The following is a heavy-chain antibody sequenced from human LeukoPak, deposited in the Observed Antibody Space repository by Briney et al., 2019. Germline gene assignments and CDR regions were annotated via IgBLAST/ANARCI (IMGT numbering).Heavy chain of an antibody. CDR2: INPYSGAT. CDR3: ATASITHTRDP. Sequence: ASAKVSCQTSGYTFTDFYLNWVRQAPGQGLEWMGWINPYSGATISAERFQGRMTMTWDASIGTAYMQLTRLRSDDTAVYYCATASITHTRDPWGQGTLVTVSS. CDR1: GYTFTDFY. D-gene: IGHD6-6*01. J-gene: IGHJ5*02. V-gene: IGHV1-2*02.